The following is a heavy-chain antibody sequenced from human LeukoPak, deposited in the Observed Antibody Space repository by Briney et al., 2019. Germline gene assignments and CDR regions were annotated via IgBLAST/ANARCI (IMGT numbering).Heavy chain of an antibody. Sequence: ASVKVSCKVSGYTLTELSMHWVRQAPGKGLEWMGRFDPEDGETIYAQKFQGRVTLTEDTPTDTAYMELSSLRSEDTAVYFCATTGTVVDAFDIWGQGTMVTVSS. V-gene: IGHV1-24*01. D-gene: IGHD1/OR15-1a*01. J-gene: IGHJ3*02. CDR3: ATTGTVVDAFDI. CDR2: FDPEDGET. CDR1: GYTLTELS.